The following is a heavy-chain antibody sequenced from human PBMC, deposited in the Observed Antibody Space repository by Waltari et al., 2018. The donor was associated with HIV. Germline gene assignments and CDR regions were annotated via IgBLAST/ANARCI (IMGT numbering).Heavy chain of an antibody. J-gene: IGHJ5*02. CDR1: GFTFSTYA. D-gene: IGHD2-15*01. CDR2: MSGSGANT. V-gene: IGHV3-23*01. CDR3: AKDQYGLLPSGLDP. Sequence: EVQLLESGGGLVQPGGSLRLSCAASGFTFSTYAMSWGRQAPGKRREGGSTMSGSGANTNCADSVKGRFTTTGDKSKNTLYLQMNSLRAEDTAIYYCAKDQYGLLPSGLDPWGQGTLVTVSS.